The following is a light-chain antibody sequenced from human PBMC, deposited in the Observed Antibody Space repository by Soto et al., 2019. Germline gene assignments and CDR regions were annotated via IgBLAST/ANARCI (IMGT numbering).Light chain of an antibody. CDR3: QQSYSTPLYT. Sequence: DIQMTQSPSSLSVSIGDRVAITCRASEDIRKYLNWYQQRPGQAPKLLISGASTLQSGVSSRFSGSGSGTAFTLTISGLQPEDFATYYCQQSYSTPLYTFGQGTKLEI. CDR1: EDIRKY. J-gene: IGKJ2*01. CDR2: GAS. V-gene: IGKV1-39*01.